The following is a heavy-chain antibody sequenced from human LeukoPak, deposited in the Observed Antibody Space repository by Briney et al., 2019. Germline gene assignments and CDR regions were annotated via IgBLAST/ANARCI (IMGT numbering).Heavy chain of an antibody. CDR3: ATSSGWHYYFDY. J-gene: IGHJ4*02. CDR1: GFTFSSYA. Sequence: GGSLRLSCAASGFTFSSYAMTWVRQAPGKGLEWVSAISGRGDNTYYADSVKGRFTISRDNSKNTLYLQMNSLRAEDTAVYYCATSSGWHYYFDYWGQGTLVTVSS. D-gene: IGHD6-19*01. CDR2: ISGRGDNT. V-gene: IGHV3-23*01.